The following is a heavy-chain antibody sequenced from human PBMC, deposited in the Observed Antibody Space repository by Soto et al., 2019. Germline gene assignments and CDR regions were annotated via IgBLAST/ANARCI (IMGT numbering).Heavy chain of an antibody. CDR2: IIPVFDRT. Sequence: QVQLEQSGAEVKKPGSSVKVSCKASGGIFSSYSISWVRQAPGQGLEWMGEIIPVFDRTYYAQKFQGRVTITADKSTSTTYMELSSLRSEDTALYYCARAYGDYVFDYWGQGTLVTVSS. J-gene: IGHJ4*02. V-gene: IGHV1-69*14. CDR3: ARAYGDYVFDY. D-gene: IGHD4-17*01. CDR1: GGIFSSYS.